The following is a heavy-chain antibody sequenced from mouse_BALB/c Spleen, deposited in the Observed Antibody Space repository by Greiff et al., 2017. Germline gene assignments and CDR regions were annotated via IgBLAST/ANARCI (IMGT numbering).Heavy chain of an antibody. J-gene: IGHJ2*01. CDR1: GFSLTGYG. CDR3: ARAPPYGSSYFDY. V-gene: IGHV2-6-7*01. D-gene: IGHD1-1*01. CDR2: IWGDGST. Sequence: VQRVESGPGLVAPSQSLSITCTVSGFSLTGYGVNWVRQPPGKGLEWLGMIWGDGSTDYNSALKSRLSISKDNSKSQVFLKMNSLQTDDTARYYCARAPPYGSSYFDYWGQGTTLTVSS.